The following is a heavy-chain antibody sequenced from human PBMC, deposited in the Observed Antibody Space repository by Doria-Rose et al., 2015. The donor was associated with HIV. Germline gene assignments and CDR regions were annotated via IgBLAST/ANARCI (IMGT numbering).Heavy chain of an antibody. V-gene: IGHV2-26*01. Sequence: QITLKESGPVLVKPTETLTLTCTVSGVSLSSPGMGVSWIRQPPGKALEWLANITSDDERSYKTSLKSRLTISRGTSTSQVVLTMTDMDPVDTATYYCARIKSSRWYHKYYFDFWGQGTLVIVSA. CDR1: GVSLSSPGMG. CDR3: ARIKSSRWYHKYYFDF. CDR2: ITSDDER. J-gene: IGHJ4*02. D-gene: IGHD6-13*01.